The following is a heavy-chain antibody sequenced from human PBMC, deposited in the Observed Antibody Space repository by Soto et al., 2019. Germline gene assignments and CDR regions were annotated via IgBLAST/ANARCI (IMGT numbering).Heavy chain of an antibody. CDR2: IIPILGIA. Sequence: QVQLVQSGAEVKKPGSSVKVSCKASGGTFSSYTISWVRQAPGQGLEWMGRIIPILGIANYAQKFQGRVTITADKSTSTAYMELSSLRSEDTAVYYCASVITMVRGVIRIADYYYCYMDVWGKGTTVTVSS. V-gene: IGHV1-69*02. J-gene: IGHJ6*03. CDR3: ASVITMVRGVIRIADYYYCYMDV. CDR1: GGTFSSYT. D-gene: IGHD3-10*01.